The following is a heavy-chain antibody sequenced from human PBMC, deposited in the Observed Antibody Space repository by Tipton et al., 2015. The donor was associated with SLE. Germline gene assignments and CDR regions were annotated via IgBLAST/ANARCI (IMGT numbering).Heavy chain of an antibody. J-gene: IGHJ6*03. CDR2: ISGSGGST. CDR1: GFTFSSYA. V-gene: IGHV3-23*01. CDR3: AKTGAVAGSGDYMDV. D-gene: IGHD6-19*01. Sequence: SLRLSCAASGFTFSSYAMSWVRQAPGKGLEWVSAISGSGGSTNYADSVKGRFTISRDNSKNTLYLQMNSLRAEDTAVYYCAKTGAVAGSGDYMDVWGKGTTVTVSS.